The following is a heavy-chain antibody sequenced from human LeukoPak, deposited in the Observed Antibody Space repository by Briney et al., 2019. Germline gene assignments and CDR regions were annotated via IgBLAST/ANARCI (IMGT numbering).Heavy chain of an antibody. CDR2: IYYSGST. CDR1: GGSISSSSYY. Sequence: SETLSLTCTVSGGSISSSSYYWGWIRQPPGKGLEWIGSIYYSGSTYYNPSLKSRVTISLDTSKNQFSLKLSSVTAADTAVYYCARTTVTKFRQTPLDYWGQGTLVTVSS. CDR3: ARTTVTKFRQTPLDY. D-gene: IGHD4-17*01. V-gene: IGHV4-39*01. J-gene: IGHJ4*02.